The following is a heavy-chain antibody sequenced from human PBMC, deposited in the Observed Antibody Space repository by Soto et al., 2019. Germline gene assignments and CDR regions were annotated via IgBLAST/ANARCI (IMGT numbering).Heavy chain of an antibody. Sequence: GPTLGTSTSSVSVSGPFSGIPLSTSGVGVGWMRRLPGKALEWLALIYWDDGKRYIPSLNTRLNITNDTSKNQVVLTLHNVHLVDKTTYVFEYTTAYDISTGYYPFDYWGQGSLVTVSS. V-gene: IGHV2-5*02. J-gene: IGHJ4*02. CDR1: GIPLSTSGVG. CDR3: EYTTAYDISTGYYPFDY. CDR2: IYWDDGK. D-gene: IGHD3-9*01.